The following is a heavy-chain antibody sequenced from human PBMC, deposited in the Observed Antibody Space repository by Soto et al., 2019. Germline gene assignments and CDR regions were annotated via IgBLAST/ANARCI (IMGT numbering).Heavy chain of an antibody. D-gene: IGHD6-13*01. CDR3: ARGYSSSWYKPNWLDP. Sequence: PSETLSLTCAVYGGSFSGYYWSWIRQPPGEGLEWIGEINHSGSTNYNPSLKSRVTISVDTSKNQFSLKLRSVTAADSAVYYCARGYSSSWYKPNWLDPWGQGTLVTVAS. V-gene: IGHV4-34*01. CDR1: GGSFSGYY. J-gene: IGHJ5*02. CDR2: INHSGST.